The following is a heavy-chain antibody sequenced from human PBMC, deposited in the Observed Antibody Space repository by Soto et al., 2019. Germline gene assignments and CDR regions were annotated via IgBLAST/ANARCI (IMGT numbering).Heavy chain of an antibody. J-gene: IGHJ6*02. V-gene: IGHV5-51*01. Sequence: PGESLKISCKVSGFSFSNYWIGWVRQMPGKGLEWMGSIYPADSETRYSPSFQGHVTMSADKSTNTAYLQWSTLKASDSAMYYCARVFAAVLYGVDVWGQGTTVTVSS. CDR1: GFSFSNYW. CDR3: ARVFAAVLYGVDV. CDR2: IYPADSET. D-gene: IGHD6-25*01.